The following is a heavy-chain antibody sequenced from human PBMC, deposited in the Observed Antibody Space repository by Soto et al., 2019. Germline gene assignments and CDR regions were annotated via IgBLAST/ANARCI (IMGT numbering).Heavy chain of an antibody. CDR2: IWYDGSNK. J-gene: IGHJ3*02. CDR3: ARDPTVLGGGDFGAQDAFDI. Sequence: PGGSLRLSCAASGFSFSSYGMHWFRQAPGKGLEWVAVIWYDGSNKYYADSVKGRFTISRDNSKNTLYLQMNSLRAEDTAVYYCARDPTVLGGGDFGAQDAFDIWGQGTMVTVSS. V-gene: IGHV3-33*01. CDR1: GFSFSSYG. D-gene: IGHD2-21*02.